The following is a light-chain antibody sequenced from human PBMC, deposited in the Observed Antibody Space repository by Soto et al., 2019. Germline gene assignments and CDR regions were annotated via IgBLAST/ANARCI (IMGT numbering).Light chain of an antibody. V-gene: IGLV4-69*01. CDR1: SGHSSCA. CDR3: QTWVTGIQI. J-gene: IGLJ2*01. Sequence: QPVLTQSPSASASQGASVKLTCTLSSGHSSCAIAWHQQQPEKGPRYLMKLNSDGSHSKGDRIPDRFSGSSSGAERYLTISSLQSEDEADYYCQTWVTGIQIFGGGTKLTVL. CDR2: LNSDGSH.